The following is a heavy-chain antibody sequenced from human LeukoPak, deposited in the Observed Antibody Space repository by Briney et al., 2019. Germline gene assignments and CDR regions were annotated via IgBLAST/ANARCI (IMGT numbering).Heavy chain of an antibody. D-gene: IGHD6-13*01. CDR2: VSGSGHTT. CDR1: RFTFSNAW. J-gene: IGHJ2*01. V-gene: IGHV3-23*01. Sequence: GGSLRLSCAASRFTFSNAWMSWVRQAPGKGLEWVSAVSGSGHTTYHSGSVQGRFTISRDNSKNTLYLQMNSLRADDTAVYYCAKGLSSDLVRYFDLWGRGTLVTVSS. CDR3: AKGLSSDLVRYFDL.